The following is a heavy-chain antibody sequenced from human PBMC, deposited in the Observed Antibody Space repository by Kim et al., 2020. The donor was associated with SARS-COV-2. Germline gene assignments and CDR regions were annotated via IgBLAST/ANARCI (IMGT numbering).Heavy chain of an antibody. CDR1: GGSIRSGGKF. Sequence: SETLSLTCSVSGGSIRSGGKFWTWIRQHPAKGLEWIGYISYSGNPHYSPSLRSRVSISLQTSENQFSLELTSVTAAATAVYYGGRGQPLDYWGQGILVTV. CDR2: ISYSGNP. J-gene: IGHJ4*02. D-gene: IGHD2-2*01. V-gene: IGHV4-31*03. CDR3: GRGQPLDY.